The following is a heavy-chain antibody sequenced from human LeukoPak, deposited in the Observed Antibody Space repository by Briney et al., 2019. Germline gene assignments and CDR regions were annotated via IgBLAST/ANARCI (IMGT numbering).Heavy chain of an antibody. D-gene: IGHD1-26*01. Sequence: SETLSLTCAVYGGSFSGYYWSWLRQPPGKGLEWLGEINHSGSTNYNPSLKSRVTISVDTSKNQFSLKLSSVTAADTAVYYCAREGWGGSYYTFFDYWGQGTLVTVSS. CDR2: INHSGST. CDR3: AREGWGGSYYTFFDY. CDR1: GGSFSGYY. J-gene: IGHJ4*02. V-gene: IGHV4-34*01.